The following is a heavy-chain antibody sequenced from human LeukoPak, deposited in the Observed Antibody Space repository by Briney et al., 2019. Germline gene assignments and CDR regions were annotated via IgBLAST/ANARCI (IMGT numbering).Heavy chain of an antibody. CDR1: GYTFTGYY. CDR2: INPNSGGT. CDR3: ARQQTRGYSYGIPGY. J-gene: IGHJ4*02. Sequence: ASVKVSCKASGYTFTGYYMHWVRQAPGQGLEWMGWINPNSGGTNHAQKFQGRVTMTRDTSISTAYMELSRLRSDDTAVYYCARQQTRGYSYGIPGYWGQGTLVTVSS. D-gene: IGHD5-18*01. V-gene: IGHV1-2*02.